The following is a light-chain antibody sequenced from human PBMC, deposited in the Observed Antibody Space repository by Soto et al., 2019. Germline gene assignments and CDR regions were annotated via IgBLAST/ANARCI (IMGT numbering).Light chain of an antibody. CDR1: NSNIGRNV. J-gene: IGLJ1*01. Sequence: QSVLTQPPSVSGTSGQRVTISCSGSNSNIGRNVVNWYQHLPGTAPKLLIFSNTQRPSGVADRFSASKSGTSASLAISGLQSEDEGDYYCVAWDGSLSVYVFGTGTKVTVL. CDR3: VAWDGSLSVYV. V-gene: IGLV1-44*01. CDR2: SNT.